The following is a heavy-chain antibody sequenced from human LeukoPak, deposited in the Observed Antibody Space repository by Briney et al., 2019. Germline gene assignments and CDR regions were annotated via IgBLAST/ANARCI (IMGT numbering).Heavy chain of an antibody. CDR1: GFTFSDYA. CDR2: ISGSGGST. CDR3: AKSVESAVTTNPYFDY. J-gene: IGHJ4*02. Sequence: QSGGSLRLSCAASGFTFSDYAMSWVRQALGKGLKWVSVISGSGGSTYNVDPVKGRFTISRDNSKNTLYLQMNSLRAEDTAVYYCAKSVESAVTTNPYFDYWGQGMLVTVSS. V-gene: IGHV3-23*01. D-gene: IGHD4-17*01.